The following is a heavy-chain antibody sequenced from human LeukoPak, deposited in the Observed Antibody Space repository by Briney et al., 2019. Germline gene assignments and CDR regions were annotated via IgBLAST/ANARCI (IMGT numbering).Heavy chain of an antibody. J-gene: IGHJ4*02. CDR1: GGTFSSYA. Sequence: SVKVSCKASGGTFSSYAISWVRQAPGQGLEWMGGIIPIFGTANYAQKLQGGVTITADESTSTAYMELSSLRSEDTAVYYCAGLYCSGGSCYTQELDYWGQGTLATVSS. CDR2: IIPIFGTA. D-gene: IGHD2-15*01. CDR3: AGLYCSGGSCYTQELDY. V-gene: IGHV1-69*13.